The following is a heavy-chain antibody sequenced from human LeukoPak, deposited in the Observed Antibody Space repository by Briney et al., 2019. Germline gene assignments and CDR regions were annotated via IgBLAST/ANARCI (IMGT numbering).Heavy chain of an antibody. CDR1: GFTVSSDY. Sequence: GGSLRLSCAASGFTVSSDYMSWVRQAPGKGLEWVSHITSSSTNIYYADSVKGRFTISRDNAKNALSLQMNSLRDEDTAVYYCATSGNYYLKYWGQGTLVTVSS. J-gene: IGHJ4*02. CDR2: ITSSSTNI. D-gene: IGHD1-26*01. V-gene: IGHV3-48*02. CDR3: ATSGNYYLKY.